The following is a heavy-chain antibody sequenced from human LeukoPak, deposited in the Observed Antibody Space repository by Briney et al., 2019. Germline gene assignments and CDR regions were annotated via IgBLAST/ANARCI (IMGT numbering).Heavy chain of an antibody. CDR1: GYTFTGYY. CDR2: INPNSGGT. J-gene: IGHJ6*02. D-gene: IGHD3-9*01. CDR3: ASRKRLRYFDWLSPEDLYYYGMDV. V-gene: IGHV1-2*02. Sequence: ASVKVSCKASGYTFTGYYMHWVRQAPGQGLEWMGWINPNSGGTNYAQKFQGRVTMTRDTSISTAYMELSRLRSDDTAVYYCASRKRLRYFDWLSPEDLYYYGMDVWGQGTTVTVSS.